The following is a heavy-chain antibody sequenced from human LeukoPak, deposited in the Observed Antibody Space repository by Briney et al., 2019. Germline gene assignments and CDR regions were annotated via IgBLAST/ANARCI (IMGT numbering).Heavy chain of an antibody. Sequence: SETLSLTCTVSGAYLNVFYWSWIRQPAGKGLQWIGRISTSGNTDYNPSLRSRVNMSVDTSRHPFSLKLASVTAADTAVYYCVSDSFYDSGGYFYYWGQGTPVSVSS. CDR1: GAYLNVFY. D-gene: IGHD3-22*01. CDR3: VSDSFYDSGGYFYY. J-gene: IGHJ4*02. V-gene: IGHV4-4*07. CDR2: ISTSGNT.